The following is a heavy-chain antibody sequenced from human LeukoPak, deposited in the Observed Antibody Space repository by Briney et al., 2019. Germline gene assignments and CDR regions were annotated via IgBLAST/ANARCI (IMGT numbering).Heavy chain of an antibody. CDR3: ARDERAYSSSWSPLDY. D-gene: IGHD6-13*01. Sequence: SETLSLTCTVSGGSISSYYWGWIRQPPGKGLEWIGSIYYSGSTYYNPSLKSRVTISVDTSKNQFSLKLSSVTAADTAVYYCARDERAYSSSWSPLDYWGQGTLVTVSS. CDR2: IYYSGST. CDR1: GGSISSYY. V-gene: IGHV4-39*07. J-gene: IGHJ4*02.